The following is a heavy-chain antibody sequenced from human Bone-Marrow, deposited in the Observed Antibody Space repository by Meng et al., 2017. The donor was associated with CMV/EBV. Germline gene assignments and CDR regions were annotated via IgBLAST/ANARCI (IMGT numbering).Heavy chain of an antibody. CDR2: ISGSGGST. Sequence: GESLKISCEASGFTFSSYAMSWVRQAPGKGLEWVSAISGSGGSTYYADSVKGRFTVSRDNSKNTQYLQMNSLRAEYTAVYYCAKESAGSYFPQEGYFWGQGTLVTVSS. V-gene: IGHV3-23*01. CDR1: GFTFSSYA. CDR3: AKESAGSYFPQEGYF. D-gene: IGHD1-26*01. J-gene: IGHJ4*02.